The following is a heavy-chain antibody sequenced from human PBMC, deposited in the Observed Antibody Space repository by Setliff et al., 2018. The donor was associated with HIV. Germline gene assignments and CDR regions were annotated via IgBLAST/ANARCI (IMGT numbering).Heavy chain of an antibody. CDR2: IRQDGSEK. J-gene: IGHJ4*02. CDR1: GFTFSTYW. D-gene: IGHD1-1*01. V-gene: IGHV3-7*05. CDR3: ARETRPGLTRSGFDY. Sequence: GGSLRLSCAASGFTFSTYWMSWVRQAPGKGLEWVANIRQDGSEKNYMDSVKGRFTISRDNAKNSLYLQMNSLRAEDTAVYYCARETRPGLTRSGFDYWGQGTLVTVPS.